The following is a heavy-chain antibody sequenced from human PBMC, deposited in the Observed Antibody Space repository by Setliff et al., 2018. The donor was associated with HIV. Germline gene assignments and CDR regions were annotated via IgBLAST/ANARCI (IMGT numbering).Heavy chain of an antibody. Sequence: SVKVSCKASGGTFSAYAVNWVRQAPGQGLEWMGRIISILGTPNYSHKFQGRATITADKSTTTTYMELSSLRSEDTTLYYCARDSGDDYSDYYYYGMDVWGQGTTVTVSS. CDR2: IISILGTP. V-gene: IGHV1-69*04. CDR3: ARDSGDDYSDYYYYGMDV. CDR1: GGTFSAYA. D-gene: IGHD4-4*01. J-gene: IGHJ6*02.